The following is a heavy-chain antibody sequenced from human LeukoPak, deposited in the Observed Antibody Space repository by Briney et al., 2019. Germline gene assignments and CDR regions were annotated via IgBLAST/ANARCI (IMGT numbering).Heavy chain of an antibody. Sequence: ASETLSLTCTVSGYSISSGYHWGWIRPPPGKGLEWIGSIYHSGSTYYNPSLKSRVTISVDTSKNQFSLKLSSVTAADTAVYYCARSTYSSSSSTFRYWGQGTLVTVSS. CDR3: ARSTYSSSSSTFRY. J-gene: IGHJ4*02. CDR1: GYSISSGYH. V-gene: IGHV4-38-2*02. D-gene: IGHD6-6*01. CDR2: IYHSGST.